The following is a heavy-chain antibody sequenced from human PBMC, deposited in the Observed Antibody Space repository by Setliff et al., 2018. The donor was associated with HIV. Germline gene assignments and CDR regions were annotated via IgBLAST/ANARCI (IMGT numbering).Heavy chain of an antibody. D-gene: IGHD6-13*01. Sequence: SETLSLTCAVYGGSFSGYYWSWIRQPPGKGLEWIGYIYYSGNTYYNPSLKSRITISLDTSKNQFSLKLSSVTAADTAVYYCARGIAAAGGYFDYWGPGTLVTVSS. V-gene: IGHV4-34*09. CDR2: IYYSGNT. CDR1: GGSFSGYY. CDR3: ARGIAAAGGYFDY. J-gene: IGHJ4*02.